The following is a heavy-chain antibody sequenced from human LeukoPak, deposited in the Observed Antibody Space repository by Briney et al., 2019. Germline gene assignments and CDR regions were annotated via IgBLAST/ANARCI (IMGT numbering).Heavy chain of an antibody. D-gene: IGHD3-22*01. CDR2: IYYSGST. V-gene: IGHV4-61*10. CDR3: ARSGSLDYDSSAAFDY. CDR1: GGSISSGSYY. J-gene: IGHJ4*02. Sequence: NPSETLSLTCTVSGGSISSGSYYWSWIRQPAGKGLEWIGYIYYSGSTNYNPSLKSRVTISVDTSKNQFSLKLSSVTAADTAVYYCARSGSLDYDSSAAFDYWGQGTLVTVSS.